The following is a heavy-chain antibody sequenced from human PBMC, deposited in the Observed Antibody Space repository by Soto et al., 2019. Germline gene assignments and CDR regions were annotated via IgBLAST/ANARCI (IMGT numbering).Heavy chain of an antibody. Sequence: QVQLVQSGPEVKKPGSSVKVSCKASGGTFSSYVFSWVRQAPGQGLEWMGGIIPIFGTANYAQKFQDRGTLIADDSTSTAYMELSSLRSDDTAVYYCARGSRSCRGGSFFPLPTAEYFRHWGQGTLVTVST. V-gene: IGHV1-69*01. CDR1: GGTFSSYV. J-gene: IGHJ1*01. CDR3: ARGSRSCRGGSFFPLPTAEYFRH. CDR2: IIPIFGTA. D-gene: IGHD2-15*01.